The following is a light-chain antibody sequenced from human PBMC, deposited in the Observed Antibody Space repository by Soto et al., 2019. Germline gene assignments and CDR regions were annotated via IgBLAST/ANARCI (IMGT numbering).Light chain of an antibody. CDR3: QQYGSSPLT. Sequence: EIVLTQSPGTLCLSPGERATLSCRASQSVSSSYLAWYQQKPGQAPRLLIYGASNRATGIPDRFSGSGSGTDFTLTISRLEPEDFAVYYCQQYGSSPLTFGGGTKVEIK. J-gene: IGKJ4*01. CDR2: GAS. CDR1: QSVSSSY. V-gene: IGKV3-20*01.